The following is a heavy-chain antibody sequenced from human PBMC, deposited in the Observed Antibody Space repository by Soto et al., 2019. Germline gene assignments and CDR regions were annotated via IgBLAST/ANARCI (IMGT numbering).Heavy chain of an antibody. CDR2: INAGNGNT. CDR3: AKDMSLNLPVAGLFDS. V-gene: IGHV1-3*01. CDR1: GNTFTSYA. J-gene: IGHJ4*02. D-gene: IGHD6-19*01. Sequence: GASVKVSCKASGNTFTSYAVHWVRQAPGQRLEWMGWINAGNGNTKYSQKFQGRVTIARDTSASTVYMEVSSLISEDTAVYYCAKDMSLNLPVAGLFDSRGQGALVTVSS.